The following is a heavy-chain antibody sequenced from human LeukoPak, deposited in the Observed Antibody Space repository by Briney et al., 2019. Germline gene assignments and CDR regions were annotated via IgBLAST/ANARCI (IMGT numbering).Heavy chain of an antibody. Sequence: SETLSLTCTVSGGSISSYYWSWIRQPPGKGLEWIGYIYYSGSTNYNPSLKSRVTISVDRSKNQFSLKLSSVTAADTAVYYCARDIPPRSIAAAGRGAFDIWGQGTMVTVSS. CDR3: ARDIPPRSIAAAGRGAFDI. CDR2: IYYSGST. V-gene: IGHV4-59*12. CDR1: GGSISSYY. D-gene: IGHD6-13*01. J-gene: IGHJ3*02.